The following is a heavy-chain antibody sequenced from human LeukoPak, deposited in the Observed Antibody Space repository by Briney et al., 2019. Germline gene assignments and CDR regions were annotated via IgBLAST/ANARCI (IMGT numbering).Heavy chain of an antibody. Sequence: GRSLRLSCAASGFTFSSYGMHWVRQAPGKELEWVAVISYDGSNKYYADSVKGRFTISRDNSKNTLYLQMNSLRAEDTAVYYCAKDRAVSSWGSLYYYYYGMDVWGQGTTVTVSS. V-gene: IGHV3-30*18. CDR3: AKDRAVSSWGSLYYYYYGMDV. J-gene: IGHJ6*02. CDR2: ISYDGSNK. CDR1: GFTFSSYG. D-gene: IGHD6-13*01.